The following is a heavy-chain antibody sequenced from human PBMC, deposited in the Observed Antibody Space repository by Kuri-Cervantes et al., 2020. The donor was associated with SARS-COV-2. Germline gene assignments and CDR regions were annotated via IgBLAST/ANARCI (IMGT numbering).Heavy chain of an antibody. J-gene: IGHJ4*02. CDR2: ISGSGGST. V-gene: IGHV3-23*01. Sequence: GESLKISCTTSGFTFGDYAMSWVRQAPGKGLEWVSAISGSGGSTYYADSVKGRFTISRDNSKNTLYLQMNSLRAEDTAVYYCASSLLGTLDYWGQGTLVTVSS. CDR1: GFTFGDYA. CDR3: ASSLLGTLDY. D-gene: IGHD1-14*01.